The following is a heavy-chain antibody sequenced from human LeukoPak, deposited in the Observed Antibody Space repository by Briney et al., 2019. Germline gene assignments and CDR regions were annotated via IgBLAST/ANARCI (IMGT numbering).Heavy chain of an antibody. CDR2: INSAGNTT. Sequence: GGSLRLSCAASGLTFTRYWMHWVRQAPGKGLVWVTRINSAGNTTDYAESVKGRFSISRDNSKNTLSLQMNNLRVEDTAVYYCARGMRGSSAFDYWGQGTLVTVSS. CDR3: ARGMRGSSAFDY. D-gene: IGHD3-16*01. J-gene: IGHJ4*02. CDR1: GLTFTRYW. V-gene: IGHV3-74*01.